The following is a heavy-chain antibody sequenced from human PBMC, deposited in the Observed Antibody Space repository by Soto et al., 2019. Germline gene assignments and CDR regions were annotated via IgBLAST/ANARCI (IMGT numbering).Heavy chain of an antibody. CDR1: GGSFSGYY. D-gene: IGHD2-15*01. CDR2: INHSGST. CDR3: ARGNRGTKAPLCSVDSSQATHFDY. Sequence: SETLSLTCAVYGGSFSGYYCSWIRQPPGKGLEWIGEINHSGSTNYNPSLKSRVTISVDTSKNQFSLKLSSVTAADTAVYYCARGNRGTKAPLCSVDSSQATHFDYLCQQTLLTVSS. J-gene: IGHJ4*02. V-gene: IGHV4-34*01.